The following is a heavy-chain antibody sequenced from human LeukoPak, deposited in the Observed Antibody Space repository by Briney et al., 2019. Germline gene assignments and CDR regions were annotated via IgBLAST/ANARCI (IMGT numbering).Heavy chain of an antibody. D-gene: IGHD2-15*01. CDR1: GYTFTGYY. CDR2: MNPNSGNT. J-gene: IGHJ3*02. Sequence: ASVKASCKASGYTFTGYYMHWVRQATGQGLEWMGWMNPNSGNTGYAQKFQGRVTITRNTSISTAYMELSSLRSEDTAVYYCARRCSGGSCYGYDAFDIWGQGTMVTVSS. V-gene: IGHV1-8*03. CDR3: ARRCSGGSCYGYDAFDI.